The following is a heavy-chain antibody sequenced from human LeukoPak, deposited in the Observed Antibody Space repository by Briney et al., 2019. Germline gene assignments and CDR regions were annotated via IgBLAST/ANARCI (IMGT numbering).Heavy chain of an antibody. Sequence: GGSLRLSCAASGFTFSGYWMHWVRQVPGKGLLWLSRINGDGSTTNYADSVKGRFTIPRDNAKNTVYLQMNSLRAEDTAVYYCARDQYYYYMGVWGKGTTVTVSS. CDR3: ARDQYYYYMGV. V-gene: IGHV3-74*01. CDR2: INGDGSTT. J-gene: IGHJ6*03. CDR1: GFTFSGYW.